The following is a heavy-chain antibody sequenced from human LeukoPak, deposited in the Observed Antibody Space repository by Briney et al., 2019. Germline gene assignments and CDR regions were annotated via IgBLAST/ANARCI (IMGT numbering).Heavy chain of an antibody. D-gene: IGHD5-18*01. Sequence: ASVKVSCKASGYTFTVYYMHWVRQAPGQGLEGMGGINPNSGGTNYAQKLQGWVTMTRDTSISTAYMELSRLRSDDSAVYYCARANRRGYSYGYYVYWGQGTLVTVSS. CDR3: ARANRRGYSYGYYVY. CDR1: GYTFTVYY. CDR2: INPNSGGT. V-gene: IGHV1-2*04. J-gene: IGHJ4*02.